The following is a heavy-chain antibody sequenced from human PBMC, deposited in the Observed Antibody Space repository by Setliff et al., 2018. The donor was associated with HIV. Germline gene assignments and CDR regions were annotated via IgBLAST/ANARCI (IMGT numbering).Heavy chain of an antibody. CDR2: INHSRRT. CDR3: ASSSGWYGAAQVDP. J-gene: IGHJ5*02. CDR1: GGSISSYY. D-gene: IGHD6-19*01. Sequence: PSETLSLTCTVSGGSISSYYWSWSRQPPGKGMEWIGEINHSRRTNYNQSLKSRVTISVDTSKNQFSLRLTSVTAADTAVYYCASSSGWYGAAQVDPWGQGTRVTVSS. V-gene: IGHV4-59*08.